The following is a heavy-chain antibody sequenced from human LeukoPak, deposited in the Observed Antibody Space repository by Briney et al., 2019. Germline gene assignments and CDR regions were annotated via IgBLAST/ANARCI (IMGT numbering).Heavy chain of an antibody. CDR2: INHSGST. Sequence: SETLSLTCAVSGVSISSGGYSWSWIRQPPGKGLEWIGEINHSGSTNYNPSLKSRVTISVDTSKNQFSLKLSSVTAADTAVYYCARGLRYYYGSGSYPKYYYYGMDVWGQGTTVTVSS. CDR3: ARGLRYYYGSGSYPKYYYYGMDV. CDR1: GVSISSGGYS. V-gene: IGHV4-34*01. J-gene: IGHJ6*02. D-gene: IGHD3-10*01.